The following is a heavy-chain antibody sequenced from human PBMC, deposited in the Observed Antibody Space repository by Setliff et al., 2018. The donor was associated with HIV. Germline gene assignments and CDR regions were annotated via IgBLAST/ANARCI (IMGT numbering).Heavy chain of an antibody. D-gene: IGHD1-26*01. CDR1: GFIFSDSW. CDR3: ASMWKVGA. V-gene: IGHV3-7*03. CDR2: IKKDGREK. Sequence: GESLTISCGASGFIFSDSWMDWDRQAPGKGLEWVATIKKDGREKYYVDSVKGRFTISRDNARTSLYLEMTNLKVEDTAVYFCASMWKVGAWGRGTLVTVSS. J-gene: IGHJ5*02.